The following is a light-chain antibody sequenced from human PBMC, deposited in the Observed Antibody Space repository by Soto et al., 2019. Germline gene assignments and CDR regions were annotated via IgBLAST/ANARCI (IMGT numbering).Light chain of an antibody. CDR3: QQSYSTPLT. J-gene: IGKJ4*01. CDR1: QSVSSN. V-gene: IGKV3-15*01. CDR2: GAS. Sequence: EIVMTQNPATLPGSPGERATLSCRASQSVSSNLAWYQQKPGQAPRLLIYGASTRATGIPARFSGSVSGTEFTLTFSSLQSEDFATYYCQQSYSTPLTCGGGTKVDI.